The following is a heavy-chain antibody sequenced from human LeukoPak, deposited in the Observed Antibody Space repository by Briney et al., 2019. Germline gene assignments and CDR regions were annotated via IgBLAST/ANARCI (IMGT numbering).Heavy chain of an antibody. CDR2: IYYSGST. D-gene: IGHD6-19*01. J-gene: IGHJ4*02. V-gene: IGHV4-39*01. CDR1: GGSISSSSYY. CDR3: ARQWLAGPAIDY. Sequence: PSETLSLTCTVSGGSISSSSYYWGWIRQPPGKGLEWIGSIYYSGSTYYNPSLKSRVTISVDTSKNQFSLKLSSVTAADTAVYYCARQWLAGPAIDYWGQGTLATVSS.